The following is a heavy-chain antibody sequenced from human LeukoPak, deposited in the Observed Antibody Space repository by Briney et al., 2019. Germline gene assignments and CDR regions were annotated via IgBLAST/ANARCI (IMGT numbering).Heavy chain of an antibody. J-gene: IGHJ4*02. D-gene: IGHD2-15*01. CDR1: GFTFRSYA. Sequence: GRSLRLSCAASGFTFRSYAMHWVRQAPGKGLVGVAVISYDGSNKYYADVVRGRCTISRDNSKTTLYLQMNSLRAEDTAMYYCAREGGVGYCSAGSCYHTYYFDYWGQGTLVTVSS. CDR3: AREGGVGYCSAGSCYHTYYFDY. CDR2: ISYDGSNK. V-gene: IGHV3-30*04.